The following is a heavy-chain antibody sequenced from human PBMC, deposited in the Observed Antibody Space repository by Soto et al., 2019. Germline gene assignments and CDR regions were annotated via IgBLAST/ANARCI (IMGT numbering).Heavy chain of an antibody. CDR2: IYYSGST. CDR1: GGSISSGGYY. J-gene: IGHJ4*02. V-gene: IGHV4-31*03. Sequence: PSETLSLTCTVSGGSISSGGYYWSWIRQHPGKGLEWIGYIYYSGSTYYNPSLKSRVTISVDTSKNQFSLKLSSVTAADTAVYYCARDGLDKKFDYWGQGTLVTVSS. CDR3: ARDGLDKKFDY. D-gene: IGHD2-2*03.